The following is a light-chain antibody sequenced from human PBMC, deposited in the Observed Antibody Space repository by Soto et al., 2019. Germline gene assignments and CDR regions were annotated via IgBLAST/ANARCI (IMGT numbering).Light chain of an antibody. CDR1: QSISSN. V-gene: IGKV3-15*01. CDR3: QQYNDWPLT. Sequence: EIVMTQSPATLSVSPGEGATLSCRASQSISSNLAWYQQKPGQAPKLLIYGASTRATGFPARFSGSGPGTEFTLTISSLQSEDSAVYSSQQYNDWPLTFGGGTK. J-gene: IGKJ4*01. CDR2: GAS.